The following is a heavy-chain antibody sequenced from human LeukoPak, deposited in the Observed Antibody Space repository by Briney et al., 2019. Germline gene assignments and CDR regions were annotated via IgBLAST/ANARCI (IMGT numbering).Heavy chain of an antibody. Sequence: SETLSLTCTVSGGSISSSSYYWGWIRQPPGKGLEWIGSIYYSGSTYYNPSLKSRVTISVDTSKNQFSLKLSSVTAADTAVYYCARTYYDFWSGYYTGILLFDYWGQGTLVTVSS. V-gene: IGHV4-39*01. D-gene: IGHD3-3*01. CDR2: IYYSGST. CDR3: ARTYYDFWSGYYTGILLFDY. CDR1: GGSISSSSYY. J-gene: IGHJ4*02.